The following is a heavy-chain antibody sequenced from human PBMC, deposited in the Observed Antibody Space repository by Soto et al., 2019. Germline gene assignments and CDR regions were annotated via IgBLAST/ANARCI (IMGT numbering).Heavy chain of an antibody. CDR1: GGTFSSYA. D-gene: IGHD5-12*01. J-gene: IGHJ4*02. CDR3: ARDRDGYGNRDY. Sequence: AASVKVSCKASGGTFSSYAISWVRQAPGQGLEWMGGIIPIFGTANYAQKFQGRVTITADESTSTAYMELSSLRSEDTAVYYCARDRDGYGNRDYWGQGTLVTVSS. CDR2: IIPIFGTA. V-gene: IGHV1-69*13.